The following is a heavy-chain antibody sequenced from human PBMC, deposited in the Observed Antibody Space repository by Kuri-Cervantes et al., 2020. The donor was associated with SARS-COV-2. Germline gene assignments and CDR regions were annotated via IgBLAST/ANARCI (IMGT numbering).Heavy chain of an antibody. D-gene: IGHD6-6*01. CDR2: IYYSGST. V-gene: IGHV4-59*12. J-gene: IGHJ4*02. CDR3: ARGPPSSIAARRVSFDY. Sequence: SETLSLTCTVSGGSISSYYWSWIRQPPGKGLEWIGYIYYSGSTNYNSSLKSRVTISVDTSKNQFSLKLSSVTAADTAVYYCARGPPSSIAARRVSFDYWGQGTLVTVSS. CDR1: GGSISSYY.